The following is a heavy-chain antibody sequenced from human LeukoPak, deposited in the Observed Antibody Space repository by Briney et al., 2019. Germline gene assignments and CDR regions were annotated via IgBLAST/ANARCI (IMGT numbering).Heavy chain of an antibody. J-gene: IGHJ4*02. CDR3: ARWRSSGWYSRVYFDY. CDR1: GYSISSGYY. Sequence: SETLSLTCTVSGYSISSGYYWGWIRQPPGKGLEWIGSIYHSGSTYYNPSLKSRVTISVDTSKNQFSLKLSSVTAADTAVYYCARWRSSGWYSRVYFDYWGQGTLVTVSS. D-gene: IGHD6-19*01. CDR2: IYHSGST. V-gene: IGHV4-38-2*02.